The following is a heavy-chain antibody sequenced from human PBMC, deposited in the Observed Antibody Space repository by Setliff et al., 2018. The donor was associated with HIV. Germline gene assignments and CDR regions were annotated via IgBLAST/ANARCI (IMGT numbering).Heavy chain of an antibody. Sequence: PSETLSLTCTVSGGSISSYYWSWIRQPAGKGLEWIGRIYSSGSTNYNPSLKSRVTMSVDTSNNQFSLKLSSVTAADTAVYYCARGMIVATITNFYYYMDVWGKGTTVTVS. CDR3: ARGMIVATITNFYYYMDV. J-gene: IGHJ6*03. CDR1: GGSISSYY. V-gene: IGHV4-4*07. D-gene: IGHD5-12*01. CDR2: IYSSGST.